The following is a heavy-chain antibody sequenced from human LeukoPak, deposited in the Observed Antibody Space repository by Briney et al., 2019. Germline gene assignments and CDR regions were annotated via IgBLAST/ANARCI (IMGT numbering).Heavy chain of an antibody. CDR2: IIPIFGTA. J-gene: IGHJ3*02. CDR3: ARDPGQVEMATTDAFDI. Sequence: SVKVSCKASGGTFSSYAISWVRQAPGQRLEWMGRIIPIFGTANYAQKFQGRVTITTDESTSTAYMELSSLRPEDTAVYYCARDPGQVEMATTDAFDIWGQGTMVTVSS. V-gene: IGHV1-69*05. D-gene: IGHD5-24*01. CDR1: GGTFSSYA.